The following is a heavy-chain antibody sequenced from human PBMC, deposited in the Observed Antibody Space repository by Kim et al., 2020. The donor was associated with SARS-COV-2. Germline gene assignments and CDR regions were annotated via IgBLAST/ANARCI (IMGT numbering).Heavy chain of an antibody. CDR2: INPTTGST. CDR3: ARDYYETSGPRRVFAFGF. V-gene: IGHV1-46*01. Sequence: ASVKVSCKASRHSFTNYYMHWVRQAPGHGLEYMGRINPTTGSTTFSQKFQGRVTMTRDTSTSTVYMELSSLRSEDTAVYYCARDYYETSGPRRVFAFGFWGQGTMVTVSS. D-gene: IGHD3-22*01. J-gene: IGHJ3*01. CDR1: RHSFTNYY.